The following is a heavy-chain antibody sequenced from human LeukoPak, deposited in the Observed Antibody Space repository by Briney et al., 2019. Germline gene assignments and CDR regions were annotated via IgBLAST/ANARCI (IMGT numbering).Heavy chain of an antibody. CDR1: GDRVSSNGAA. Sequence: SQTLSLTCGISGDRVSSNGAAWNWIRQSPSRGLEWLGRTYYRSKWYNDYAVSVRSRITINADTSKNQFSLHLNSVTPEDTAIYYCARSTSGWYQTDYWGQGTLVTVSS. CDR3: ARSTSGWYQTDY. J-gene: IGHJ4*02. D-gene: IGHD6-19*01. V-gene: IGHV6-1*01. CDR2: TYYRSKWYN.